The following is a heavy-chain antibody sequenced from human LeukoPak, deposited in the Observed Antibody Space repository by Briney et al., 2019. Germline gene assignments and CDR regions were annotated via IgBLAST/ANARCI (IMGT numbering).Heavy chain of an antibody. CDR1: GYTFTDYA. J-gene: IGHJ4*02. CDR3: ASCNDSSGYFAY. D-gene: IGHD3-22*01. V-gene: IGHV7-4-1*02. Sequence: ASVKVSCKPSGYTFTDYAINWVRQAPGQGLKSMGWVNTNTGNPTYAQGFTGRFVFSSDSSVSTAYLQITSLKADDSAIYFCASCNDSSGYFAYWGQGTLVTVSS. CDR2: VNTNTGNP.